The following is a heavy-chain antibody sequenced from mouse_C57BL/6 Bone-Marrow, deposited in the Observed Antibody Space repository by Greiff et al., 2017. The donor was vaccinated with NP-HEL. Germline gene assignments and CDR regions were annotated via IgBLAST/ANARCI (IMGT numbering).Heavy chain of an antibody. CDR1: GYTFTDYN. CDR2: INPNNGGT. J-gene: IGHJ3*01. D-gene: IGHD2-4*01. CDR3: AKSLYYDYPSFAY. V-gene: IGHV1-22*01. Sequence: EVQLQQSGPELVKPGASVKMSCKASGYTFTDYNMHWVKQSHGKSLEWIGYINPNNGGTSYNQKFKGKATLTVNKSSSTAYMELRSLTSEDSAVYYCAKSLYYDYPSFAYWGQGTLVTVSA.